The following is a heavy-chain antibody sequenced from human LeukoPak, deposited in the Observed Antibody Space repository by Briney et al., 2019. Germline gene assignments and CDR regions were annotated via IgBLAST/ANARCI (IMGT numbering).Heavy chain of an antibody. CDR1: GYTFTSYY. Sequence: ASVKVSCKASGYTFTSYYMHWVRQAPGQGLECMGIINPSGGSTSYAQKFQGRVTMTRDMSTSTVYMELSSLRSEDTAVYYCARESEFGSSSTQGYYYYYYYMDVWGKGTTVTVSS. D-gene: IGHD6-6*01. V-gene: IGHV1-46*01. CDR2: INPSGGST. J-gene: IGHJ6*03. CDR3: ARESEFGSSSTQGYYYYYYYMDV.